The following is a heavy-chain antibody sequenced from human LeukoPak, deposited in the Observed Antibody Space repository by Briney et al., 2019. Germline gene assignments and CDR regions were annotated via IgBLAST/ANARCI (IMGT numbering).Heavy chain of an antibody. V-gene: IGHV3-23*01. J-gene: IGHJ6*02. D-gene: IGHD6-13*01. CDR2: ISGSGGST. CDR1: GFTFSSYA. CDR3: AKDLAAADPYYYYGMDV. Sequence: GGSLRLSCAASGFTFSSYAMSWVRQAPGKGLEWVSPISGSGGSTYYADSVKGRFTISRDNSKNTLYLQMNSLRAEDTAVYYCAKDLAAADPYYYYGMDVWGQGTTVTVSS.